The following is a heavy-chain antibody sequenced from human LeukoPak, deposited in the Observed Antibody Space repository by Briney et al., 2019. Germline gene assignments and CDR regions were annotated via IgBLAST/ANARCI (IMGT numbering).Heavy chain of an antibody. CDR2: ISGSGGST. Sequence: GGSLRLSCAASGFTFSSYAMSWLPQAPGKGLEWVSAISGSGGSTYYADSVKGRFTISRDNSKNTLYLQMNSLRAEDTAVYYCAKRANGYSYGPNWFDPWGQGTLVTVSS. CDR3: AKRANGYSYGPNWFDP. CDR1: GFTFSSYA. D-gene: IGHD5-18*01. V-gene: IGHV3-23*01. J-gene: IGHJ5*02.